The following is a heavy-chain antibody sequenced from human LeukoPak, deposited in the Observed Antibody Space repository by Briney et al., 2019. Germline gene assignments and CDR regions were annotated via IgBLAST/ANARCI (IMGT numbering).Heavy chain of an antibody. V-gene: IGHV4-59*01. CDR2: IYYSGST. D-gene: IGHD6-6*01. CDR3: ARWGGYSSSPGGFDP. Sequence: SETLSLTCTVSGGSISSYYWSWIRQPPGKGLEWIGYIYYSGSTNYNPSLKSRVTISVDTSKNQFSLKLSSVTAADTAVYYCARWGGYSSSPGGFDPWGLGTLVTVSS. CDR1: GGSISSYY. J-gene: IGHJ5*02.